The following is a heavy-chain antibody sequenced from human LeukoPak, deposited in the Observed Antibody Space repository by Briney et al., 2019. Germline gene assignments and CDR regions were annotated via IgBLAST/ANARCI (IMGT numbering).Heavy chain of an antibody. V-gene: IGHV2-70*20. CDR1: GFSLSASGMC. Sequence: GSGPALVKPTQTLTLTCTFSGFSLSASGMCVGWVRQLPGKGLEWLALVDWDDDIYYSTSLKTRLTISKDTSKNQVVLTMTNMDPVDTATYYCARGAVAGGSFDYWGQGTLVTVSS. D-gene: IGHD6-19*01. J-gene: IGHJ4*02. CDR3: ARGAVAGGSFDY. CDR2: VDWDDDI.